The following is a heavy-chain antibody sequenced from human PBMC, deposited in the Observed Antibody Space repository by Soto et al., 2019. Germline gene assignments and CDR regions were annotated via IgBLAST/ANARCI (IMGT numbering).Heavy chain of an antibody. V-gene: IGHV1-69*06. CDR2: IIPIFGTA. CDR3: ATPSSSPAYFDY. J-gene: IGHJ4*02. Sequence: SVKVSCKASGGTFSSYAISWVRQAPGQGLEWMGGIIPIFGTANYAQKFQGRVTITADTSASTAYMELSSLRSEDTAVYYCATPSSSPAYFDYWGQGTLVTVSS. CDR1: GGTFSSYA. D-gene: IGHD6-6*01.